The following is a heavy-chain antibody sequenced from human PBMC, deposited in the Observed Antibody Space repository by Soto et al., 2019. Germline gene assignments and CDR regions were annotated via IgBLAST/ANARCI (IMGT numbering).Heavy chain of an antibody. J-gene: IGHJ4*02. CDR3: AREFSNSPEAFDS. CDR2: IYYTGST. Sequence: QVQLQQWGAGLLKPSETLSLTCAVYGGSFSGYYWSWIRQPPGRGLEWIGYIYYTGSTNYNPSLKSRVTISIDTSRNQFSLKLTSVTAADTAVYYCAREFSNSPEAFDSWGQGSLVTVSS. V-gene: IGHV4-34*11. CDR1: GGSFSGYY. D-gene: IGHD6-6*01.